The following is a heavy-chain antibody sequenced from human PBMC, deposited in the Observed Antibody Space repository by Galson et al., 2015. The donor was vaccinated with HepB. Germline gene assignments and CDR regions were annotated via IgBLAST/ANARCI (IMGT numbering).Heavy chain of an antibody. J-gene: IGHJ3*02. D-gene: IGHD3-16*02. CDR2: IYTSGST. V-gene: IGHV4-61*02. CDR3: AGGGGGSYPPDAFDI. CDR1: GGSISSGSYY. Sequence: TLSLTCTVSGGSISSGSYYWSWIRQPAGKGLEWIGRIYTSGSTNYNPSLKSRVTMSVDTSKNQFSLKLSSVTAADTAVYYCAGGGGGSYPPDAFDIWGQGTMVTVSS.